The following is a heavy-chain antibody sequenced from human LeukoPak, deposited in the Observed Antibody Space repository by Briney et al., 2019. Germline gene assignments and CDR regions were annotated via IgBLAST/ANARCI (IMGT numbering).Heavy chain of an antibody. D-gene: IGHD2-21*02. Sequence: SETLSLTCTVSGGSISSGSYYWSWIRQPAGKGLEWIGRIYTSGSTNYNPSLKSRVTISVDTSKNQFSLKLSSVTAADTAVYYCARGDVGAFDIWGQGSMVTVSS. CDR3: ARGDVGAFDI. CDR2: IYTSGST. J-gene: IGHJ3*02. CDR1: GGSISSGSYY. V-gene: IGHV4-61*02.